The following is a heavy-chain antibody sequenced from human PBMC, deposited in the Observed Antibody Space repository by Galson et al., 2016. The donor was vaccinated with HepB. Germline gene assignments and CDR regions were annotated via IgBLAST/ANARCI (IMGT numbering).Heavy chain of an antibody. CDR1: GGSISSGDYY. CDR2: IYYSGST. V-gene: IGHV4-30-4*01. Sequence: TLSLTCTVSGGSISSGDYYWSWIRQPPGKGLEWIGYIYYSGSTYYNPSLKSRFTISVDTSKNQFSLKLSSVTAADTAMYYCARGDDILTGTYYFDYWGQGTLVTVSS. J-gene: IGHJ4*02. D-gene: IGHD3-9*01. CDR3: ARGDDILTGTYYFDY.